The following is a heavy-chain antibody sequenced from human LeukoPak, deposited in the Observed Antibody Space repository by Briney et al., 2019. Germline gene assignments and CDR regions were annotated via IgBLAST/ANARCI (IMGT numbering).Heavy chain of an antibody. J-gene: IGHJ5*02. CDR2: INPRGTAT. V-gene: IGHV1-46*01. CDR3: ARVEGSPEFGSNWFDP. D-gene: IGHD3-16*01. Sequence: ASVKVSCKASGYSFTSHYMHWVRQAPGQGLEWMGVINPRGTATIYAEKFKGRIILTRDTSISTAYMELSRLRSDDTAVYYCARVEGSPEFGSNWFDPWGQGTLVTVSS. CDR1: GYSFTSHY.